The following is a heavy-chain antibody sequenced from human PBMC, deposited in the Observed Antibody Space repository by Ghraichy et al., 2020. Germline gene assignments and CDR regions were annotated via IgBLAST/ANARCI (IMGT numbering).Heavy chain of an antibody. CDR3: ARNDRDYGDYGNDY. D-gene: IGHD4-17*01. J-gene: IGHJ4*02. CDR1: GFTFSSYW. Sequence: GGSLRLSCEASGFTFSSYWMAWIRQAPGKGLEWVANIQQDGGERYYVDSVKGRFTISRDNAQKSLYLQMNGLRVEDSAVYYCARNDRDYGDYGNDYWGQGTLVTVSS. CDR2: IQQDGGER. V-gene: IGHV3-7*01.